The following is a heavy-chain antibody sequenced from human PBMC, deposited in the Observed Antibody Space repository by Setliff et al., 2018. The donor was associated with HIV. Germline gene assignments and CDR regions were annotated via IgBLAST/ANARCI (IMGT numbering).Heavy chain of an antibody. CDR1: GGSISSSSCY. V-gene: IGHV4-39*07. J-gene: IGHJ4*02. Sequence: SETLSLTCTVSGGSISSSSCYWDWIRQPPGKGLEWIGSVFYSGSTYYKPSLKSRVTISVDTSKNQFSLKLSSVNAADTAVYYCARVLEQVVSDYWGQGTLVTVSS. CDR2: VFYSGST. CDR3: ARVLEQVVSDY. D-gene: IGHD6-6*01.